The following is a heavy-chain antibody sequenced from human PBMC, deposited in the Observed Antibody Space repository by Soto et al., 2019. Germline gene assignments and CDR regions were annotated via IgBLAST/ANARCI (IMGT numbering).Heavy chain of an antibody. CDR1: GGTFSSYA. Sequence: SVKVSCKASGGTFSSYAISWVRQAPGQGLEWMGGIIPIFGTANYAQKFQGRVTITADESTSTAYMELSSLRSEDTAVYYCASGYCTNGVCAGPPYGMDVWGQGTTVTVSS. V-gene: IGHV1-69*13. CDR2: IIPIFGTA. CDR3: ASGYCTNGVCAGPPYGMDV. D-gene: IGHD2-8*01. J-gene: IGHJ6*02.